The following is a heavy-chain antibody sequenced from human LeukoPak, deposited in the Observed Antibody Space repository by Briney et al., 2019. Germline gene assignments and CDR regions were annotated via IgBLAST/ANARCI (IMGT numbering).Heavy chain of an antibody. Sequence: ASVKVSCKASGYPFIGYYMHWVRQAPGQGLEWMGWISAYNGNTNYAQKLQGRVTMTTDTSTSTAYMELRSLRSDDTAVYYCARGEGGIVGATTEYYFDYWGQGTLVTVSS. CDR2: ISAYNGNT. CDR1: GYPFIGYY. CDR3: ARGEGGIVGATTEYYFDY. V-gene: IGHV1-18*04. D-gene: IGHD1-26*01. J-gene: IGHJ4*02.